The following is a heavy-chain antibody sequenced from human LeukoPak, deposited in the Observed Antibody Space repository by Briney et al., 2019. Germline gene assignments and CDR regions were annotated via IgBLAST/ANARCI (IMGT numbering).Heavy chain of an antibody. Sequence: ASVKVSCKASGGTFSSYYMHWVRQAPGQGLEWMGWINPNSGGTNYAQKFQGRVTMTRDTSISTAYMELSRLRSDDTAVYYCARVSYYYDSSGYPTDFDYWGQGTLVTVSS. CDR3: ARVSYYYDSSGYPTDFDY. CDR1: GGTFSSYY. CDR2: INPNSGGT. J-gene: IGHJ4*02. D-gene: IGHD3-22*01. V-gene: IGHV1-2*02.